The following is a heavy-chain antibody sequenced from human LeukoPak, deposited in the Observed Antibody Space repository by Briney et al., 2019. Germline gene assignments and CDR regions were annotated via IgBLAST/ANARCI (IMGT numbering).Heavy chain of an antibody. Sequence: GGSLRLSCAASGFTFSSYSMNWVRQAPGKGLEWVSYISSSSSTIYYADSVKGRFTISRDNAKNSLYLQMNSLRAEDTAVYYCAREGPRGRWLQSSRAFDIWGQGTMVTVSS. D-gene: IGHD5-24*01. CDR3: AREGPRGRWLQSSRAFDI. CDR2: ISSSSSTI. V-gene: IGHV3-48*04. J-gene: IGHJ3*02. CDR1: GFTFSSYS.